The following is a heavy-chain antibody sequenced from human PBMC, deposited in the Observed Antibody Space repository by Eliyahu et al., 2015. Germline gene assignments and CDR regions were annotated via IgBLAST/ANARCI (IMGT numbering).Heavy chain of an antibody. Sequence: QLQLQESGPGLVKPSETLSLTCTVSXGSXXTSDYXWGWIRQPPGKGLEWIGSVFYSGSTHYNPSLKSRVTISVDTSKNLLSLRLSPVTAADTAVYYCARADYGDYVFYFDYWGQGTLVTVSS. CDR2: VFYSGST. CDR1: XGSXXTSDYX. V-gene: IGHV4-39*01. CDR3: ARADYGDYVFYFDY. D-gene: IGHD4-17*01. J-gene: IGHJ4*02.